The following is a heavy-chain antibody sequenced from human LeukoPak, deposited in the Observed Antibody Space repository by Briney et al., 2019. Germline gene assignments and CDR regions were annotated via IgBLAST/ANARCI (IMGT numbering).Heavy chain of an antibody. V-gene: IGHV3-30-3*01. D-gene: IGHD1-7*01. CDR1: GFTFSSYA. Sequence: GGSLRLSCAASGFTFSSYAMHWVRQAPGKGLEWVAVISYDGSNKYYADSVKGRFTISRDNSKNTLYLQMNSLRAEDTAVYYCARYNWNSRGFDYWGQGTLVTVSS. J-gene: IGHJ4*02. CDR2: ISYDGSNK. CDR3: ARYNWNSRGFDY.